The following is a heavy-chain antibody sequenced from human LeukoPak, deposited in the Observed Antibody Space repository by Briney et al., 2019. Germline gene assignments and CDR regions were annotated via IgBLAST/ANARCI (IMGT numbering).Heavy chain of an antibody. CDR2: ISYDGNYK. V-gene: IGHV3-30-3*01. CDR1: GFTFRSYT. D-gene: IGHD6-13*01. J-gene: IGHJ4*02. Sequence: GGSLRLSCAASGFTFRSYTLHWVRQAPGKGLEWVALISYDGNYKEYADSVKGRFTISRDNSQNTLYLQMNSLRAEDTAVYYCALQGYLVAFEYWGRGTLVTVSS. CDR3: ALQGYLVAFEY.